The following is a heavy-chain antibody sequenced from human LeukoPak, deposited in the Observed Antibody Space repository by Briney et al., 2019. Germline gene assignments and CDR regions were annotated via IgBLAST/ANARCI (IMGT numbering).Heavy chain of an antibody. CDR3: ARLHSCTLDY. D-gene: IGHD2-15*01. V-gene: IGHV3-11*03. CDR1: GFTFSDYY. CDR2: IRSSYT. J-gene: IGHJ4*02. Sequence: KPGGSLRLSCAASGFTFSDYYMSWIRQAPGKGLEWVSYIRSSYTNYADSVKGRFTISRDIAKNSLYLQMNSLRAEDTAVYYCARLHSCTLDYWGQGTLVTVSS.